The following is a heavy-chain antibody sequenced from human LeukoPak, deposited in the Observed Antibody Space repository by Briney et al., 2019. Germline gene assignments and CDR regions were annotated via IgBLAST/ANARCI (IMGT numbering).Heavy chain of an antibody. J-gene: IGHJ6*02. CDR3: ARGNRDTSGFYFYYGMDV. Sequence: GRSLRLSCAASGFTFDDYAMFWVRQAPGKGLEWVSGISWDSRNIGYAASVKGRFTTSRDNGKNSQYLQMNSLRPDDTALYYCARGNRDTSGFYFYYGMDVWGPGSTVTVSS. D-gene: IGHD6-19*01. CDR1: GFTFDDYA. V-gene: IGHV3-9*01. CDR2: ISWDSRNI.